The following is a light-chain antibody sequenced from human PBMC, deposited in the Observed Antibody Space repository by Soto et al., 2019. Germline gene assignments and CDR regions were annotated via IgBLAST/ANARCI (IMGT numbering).Light chain of an antibody. CDR1: SSDVGGYNY. V-gene: IGLV2-8*01. Sequence: QSALTQPPSASGSPGQSVTISCTGTSSDVGGYNYVSWYQQHPGKAPKVLIYEVTKRPSGVPGRFSGSKSGDTASLTVSGLQSEDEATCYCASYAGSNNYVFGTGTKVTVL. J-gene: IGLJ1*01. CDR2: EVT. CDR3: ASYAGSNNYV.